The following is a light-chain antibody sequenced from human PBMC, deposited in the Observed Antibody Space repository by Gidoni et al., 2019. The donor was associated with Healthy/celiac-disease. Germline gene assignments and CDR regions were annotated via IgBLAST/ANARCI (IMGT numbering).Light chain of an antibody. CDR2: GAS. V-gene: IGKV3-15*01. CDR3: QQYNNWWT. J-gene: IGKJ1*01. Sequence: EIVITQSPATLSVSPGERATLSYRASQSVSSNLAWYQQKPGQAPRLLIYGASTRATGIPARFSGSGSGTEFTLTISSLQSEDFAVYYCQQYNNWWTFGQGTKVEIK. CDR1: QSVSSN.